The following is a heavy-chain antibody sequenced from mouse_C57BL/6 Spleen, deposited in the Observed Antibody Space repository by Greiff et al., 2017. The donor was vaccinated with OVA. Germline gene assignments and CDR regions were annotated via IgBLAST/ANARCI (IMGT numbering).Heavy chain of an antibody. CDR1: GYTFTDYY. D-gene: IGHD3-2*02. V-gene: IGHV1-26*01. J-gene: IGHJ3*01. CDR2: INPNNGGT. CDR3: ARDSSESFAY. Sequence: EVQLQQSGPELVKPGASVKISCKASGYTFTDYYMNWVKQSHGKSLEWIGDINPNNGGTSYNQKFKGKATLTVDKSSSTAYMELRSLTSEDSAVYYCARDSSESFAYWGQGTLVTVSA.